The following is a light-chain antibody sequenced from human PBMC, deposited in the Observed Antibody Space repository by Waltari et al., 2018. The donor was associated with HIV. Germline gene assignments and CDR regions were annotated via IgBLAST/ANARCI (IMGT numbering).Light chain of an antibody. CDR1: KLGDKY. CDR3: QAWDSSTVV. Sequence: SYKLTQPPSLSVSPGQTASITCSGAKLGDKYTCWYQQKPGKSPVLVIYQDNKRPSGIPERFAGSNAGNTATLTISGTQAMDEADYHCQAWDSSTVVFGGGTKLTVL. V-gene: IGLV3-1*01. CDR2: QDN. J-gene: IGLJ2*01.